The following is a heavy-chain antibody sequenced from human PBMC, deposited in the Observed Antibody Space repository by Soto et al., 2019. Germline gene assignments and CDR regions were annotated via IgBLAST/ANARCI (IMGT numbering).Heavy chain of an antibody. Sequence: EVQLVESGGGLVQPGGSLRLSCAASEFTFSNYWMHWVRQAPGKGLVWVSRINSDGSSTDYADSVKGRFTISRDNAKNTLYLQMNSLRVEDAAVYYCAMQPRWFDPWGQGTLVTVSS. J-gene: IGHJ5*02. CDR2: INSDGSST. CDR3: AMQPRWFDP. V-gene: IGHV3-74*01. CDR1: EFTFSNYW.